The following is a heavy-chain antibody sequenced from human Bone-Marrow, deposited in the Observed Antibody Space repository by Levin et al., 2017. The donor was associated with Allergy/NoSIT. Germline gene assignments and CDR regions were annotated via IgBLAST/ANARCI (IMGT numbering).Heavy chain of an antibody. D-gene: IGHD2-15*01. Sequence: GESLKISCKGFGFSFTTYWVGWVRLMPGKGLEWMGIISPSDSEIRYSPSFQGQVTISADKSLNTAYLQWSSLKVSDTAIYYCARRGSCDYWGQGTLVTVSS. V-gene: IGHV5-51*01. CDR2: ISPSDSEI. CDR3: ARRGSCDY. CDR1: GFSFTTYW. J-gene: IGHJ4*02.